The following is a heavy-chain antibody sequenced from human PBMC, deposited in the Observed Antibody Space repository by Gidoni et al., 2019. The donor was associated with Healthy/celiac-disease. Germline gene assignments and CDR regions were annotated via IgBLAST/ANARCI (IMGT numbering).Heavy chain of an antibody. CDR2: INHSGST. CDR3: ARSRAYYMDV. V-gene: IGHV4-34*01. J-gene: IGHJ6*03. Sequence: QVQLQQWGAGLLKPSEPLSLTCAVYGGSFSGYYWSWIRQPPGKGLEWIGEINHSGSTNYNPSLKSRVTISVDTSKNQFSLKLSSVTAADTAVYYCARSRAYYMDVWGKGTTVTVSS. CDR1: GGSFSGYY.